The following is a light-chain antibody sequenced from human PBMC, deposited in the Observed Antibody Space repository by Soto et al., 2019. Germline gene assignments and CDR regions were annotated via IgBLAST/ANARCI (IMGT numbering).Light chain of an antibody. CDR1: QSISSY. CDR2: AAS. CDR3: QQSYSTPWT. V-gene: IGKV1-39*01. Sequence: DIQMTQSPSYLSASVGDRVSITCRTSQSISSYLNWYQQKPGKAPKLLIYAASSFQSGVPSRFSGSGSGTGFTLTISSLQPEDFATYYCQQSYSTPWTFGQGTKVDIK. J-gene: IGKJ1*01.